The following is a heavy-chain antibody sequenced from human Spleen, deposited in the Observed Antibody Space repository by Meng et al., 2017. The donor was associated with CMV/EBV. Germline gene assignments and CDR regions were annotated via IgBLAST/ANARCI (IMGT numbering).Heavy chain of an antibody. CDR3: ARESSGSFVLDV. V-gene: IGHV3-53*01. J-gene: IGHJ6*02. CDR2: IYSGGST. Sequence: GESLKISCAASGFTVSSNYMSWVRQAPGKGLEWVSVIYSGGSTYYADSLKGQFTISRDNAENSLYLQMNGLRAEDTAIYYCARESSGSFVLDVWGQGTTVTVSS. CDR1: GFTVSSNY. D-gene: IGHD6-25*01.